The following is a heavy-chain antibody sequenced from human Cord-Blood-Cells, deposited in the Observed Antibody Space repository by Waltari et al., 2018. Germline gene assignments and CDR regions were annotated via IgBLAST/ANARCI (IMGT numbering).Heavy chain of an antibody. CDR3: ARYGASMDV. CDR1: GRSFRGYY. D-gene: IGHD3-10*01. V-gene: IGHV4-34*01. J-gene: IGHJ6*04. Sequence: QVQLQQWGAGLLKPSETLSLTCAVYGRSFRGYYWSWIRQPPGKGLEWIGEINHSGSTNYNPSLKSRVTISVDTSKNQFSLKLSSVTAADTAVYYCARYGASMDVWGKGTTVTVSS. CDR2: INHSGST.